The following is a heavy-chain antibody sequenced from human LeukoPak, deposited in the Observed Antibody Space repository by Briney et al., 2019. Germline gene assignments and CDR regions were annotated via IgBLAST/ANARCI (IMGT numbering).Heavy chain of an antibody. J-gene: IGHJ6*03. CDR3: ARDRSQSGTSTDYYYYMDV. CDR2: IYYSGST. V-gene: IGHV4-30-4*08. D-gene: IGHD1-14*01. Sequence: SETLFLTCTVSGGSISSGDYYWSWIRQPPGKGLEWIGYIYYSGSTYYNPSLKSRVTISVDTSKNQFSLKLSSVTAADTAVYYCARDRSQSGTSTDYYYYMDVWGKGTTVTVSS. CDR1: GGSISSGDYY.